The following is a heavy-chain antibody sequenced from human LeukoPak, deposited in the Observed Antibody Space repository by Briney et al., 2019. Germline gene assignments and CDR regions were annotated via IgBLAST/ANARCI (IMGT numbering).Heavy chain of an antibody. J-gene: IGHJ4*02. D-gene: IGHD3-22*01. V-gene: IGHV3-23*01. Sequence: PGGSLRLSCAASGFTFSSYAMSWVRQAPGKGLEWVSGTSTSGGSTSHADSVKGRFTTSRDNPRNTLYMQMNSLRAEDTAVYYCAIMHPYYDGSGYWVQWGQGTLVTVYS. CDR2: TSTSGGST. CDR3: AIMHPYYDGSGYWVQ. CDR1: GFTFSSYA.